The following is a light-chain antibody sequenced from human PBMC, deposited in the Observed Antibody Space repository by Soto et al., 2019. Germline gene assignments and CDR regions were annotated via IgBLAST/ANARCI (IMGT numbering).Light chain of an antibody. CDR3: QQYDKWPGT. V-gene: IGKV3-15*01. CDR2: GAS. J-gene: IGKJ1*01. Sequence: EIVMTQSPGTLSVSPGESATISCRASQSVSSNLAWFQQKPGQAPRLLIYGASTRATGIPSRFSGSGSGREFTVTISSLQSEDSAIYYCQQYDKWPGTFGQGTKLEIK. CDR1: QSVSSN.